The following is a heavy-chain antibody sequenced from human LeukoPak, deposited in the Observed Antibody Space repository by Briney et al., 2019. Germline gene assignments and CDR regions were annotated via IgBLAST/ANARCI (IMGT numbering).Heavy chain of an antibody. CDR1: GYSFTNYD. CDR3: ARDQGITIFSY. CDR2: INPSGGST. J-gene: IGHJ4*02. D-gene: IGHD3-9*01. V-gene: IGHV1-46*01. Sequence: GASVKVSCKTSGYSFTNYDINWVRQAPGQGLEWMGIINPSGGSTSYAQKFQGRVTMTRDMSTSTVYMELSSLRSEDTAVYYCARDQGITIFSYWGQGTLVTVSS.